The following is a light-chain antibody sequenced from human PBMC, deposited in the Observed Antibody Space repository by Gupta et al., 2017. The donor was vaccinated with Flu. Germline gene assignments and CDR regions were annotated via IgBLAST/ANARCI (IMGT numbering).Light chain of an antibody. J-gene: IGLJ2*01. CDR3: QAWDSSTANVV. V-gene: IGLV3-1*01. Sequence: SYELPQPPSVSVSPGQSASIPCSGAKLGDKYACWYQQKQGQSPVLVIYQDSKRPSGIPERFSGSNSGNTATLTISGTQAMDEADYYCQAWDSSTANVVFGGGTKLTVL. CDR1: KLGDKY. CDR2: QDS.